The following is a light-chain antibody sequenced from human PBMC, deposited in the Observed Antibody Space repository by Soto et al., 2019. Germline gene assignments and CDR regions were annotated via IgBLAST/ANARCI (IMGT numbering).Light chain of an antibody. Sequence: DMQMTQSPSTVSGSVGDSVNIXXRASQTISSWLAWYQQKPGKAPKIXIYKASTLKSGVPSRFSGSGSGTEFTLTISSLQPDDFATYYCQHYNSYSEAFGQGTKVDIK. CDR3: QHYNSYSEA. J-gene: IGKJ1*01. CDR1: QTISSW. CDR2: KAS. V-gene: IGKV1-5*03.